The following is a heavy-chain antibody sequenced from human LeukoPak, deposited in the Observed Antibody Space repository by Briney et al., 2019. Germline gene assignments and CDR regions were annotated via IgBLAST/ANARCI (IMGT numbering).Heavy chain of an antibody. V-gene: IGHV4-59*11. D-gene: IGHD4-17*01. Sequence: SETLSLTCTVSGGSISSHYWSWIRQSPGKGLEWIGSIYYSGSTYYNPSLKSRVTISVDTSKNQFSLKLSSVTAADTAVYYCARGPTTVTRAFDYWGQGTLVTVSS. CDR1: GGSISSHY. CDR3: ARGPTTVTRAFDY. CDR2: IYYSGST. J-gene: IGHJ4*02.